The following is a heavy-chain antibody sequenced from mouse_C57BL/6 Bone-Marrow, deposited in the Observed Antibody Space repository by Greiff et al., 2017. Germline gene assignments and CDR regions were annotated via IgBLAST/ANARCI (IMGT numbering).Heavy chain of an antibody. CDR1: GFTFSSYT. Sequence: EVQLVESGGGLVKPGGSLKLSCAASGFTFSSYTMSWVRQTPEKRLEWVATISGGGGNTYYPDSVKGRFTISRDNAKNTLYLQMSSLRSEDTALYYCARRVWFYYAMDYWGQGTSVTVSS. CDR2: ISGGGGNT. J-gene: IGHJ4*01. V-gene: IGHV5-9*01. D-gene: IGHD2-10*02. CDR3: ARRVWFYYAMDY.